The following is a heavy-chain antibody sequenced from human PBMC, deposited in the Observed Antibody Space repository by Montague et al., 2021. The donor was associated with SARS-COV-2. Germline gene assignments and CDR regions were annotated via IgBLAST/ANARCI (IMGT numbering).Heavy chain of an antibody. CDR1: GGSISSSSYY. D-gene: IGHD1-1*01. Sequence: SETLSLTCSVSGGSISSSSYYWGWIRQSPGKGLEWIGSIYYSGSTYYNPSLKIRFTISVDTAKKQFSLKVTPVTAADTAVYHCARQAELFHRATDNYDMDVWGQGTTVTVSS. CDR3: ARQAELFHRATDNYDMDV. J-gene: IGHJ6*02. V-gene: IGHV4-39*01. CDR2: IYYSGST.